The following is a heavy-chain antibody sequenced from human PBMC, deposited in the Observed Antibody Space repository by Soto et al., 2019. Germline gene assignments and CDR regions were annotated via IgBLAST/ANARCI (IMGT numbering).Heavy chain of an antibody. D-gene: IGHD3-10*01. J-gene: IGHJ5*02. CDR2: IYYSGST. V-gene: IGHV4-59*01. CDR1: GGSISSYY. CDR3: ARASYGSGSYGHWFDP. Sequence: SETLSLTCTVSGGSISSYYLSWIRQPPGKGLEWIGYIYYSGSTNYNPSLKSRVTISVDTSKDQFSLKLSSVTAADTAVYYCARASYGSGSYGHWFDPWGQGTLVTVYS.